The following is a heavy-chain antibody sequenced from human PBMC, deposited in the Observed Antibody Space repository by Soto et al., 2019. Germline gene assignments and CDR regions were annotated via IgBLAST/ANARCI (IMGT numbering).Heavy chain of an antibody. CDR1: GFTFSSYA. V-gene: IGHV3-23*01. D-gene: IGHD5-18*01. CDR3: AGYPAMVYFTMDV. CDR2: ISGSGGST. J-gene: IGHJ6*02. Sequence: GGSLRLSCAASGFTFSSYAMSWVRQAPGKGLEWVSAISGSGGSTYYADSVKGRFTISRDNSKNTLYLQMNSLRAEDTAVYYCAGYPAMVYFTMDVWGQGTTVTVSS.